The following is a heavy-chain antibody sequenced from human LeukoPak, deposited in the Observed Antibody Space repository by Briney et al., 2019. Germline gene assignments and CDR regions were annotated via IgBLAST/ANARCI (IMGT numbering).Heavy chain of an antibody. D-gene: IGHD3-10*01. CDR2: INHSGST. CDR3: ARGFELLWFGSPLNWFDP. Sequence: SETLSLTCAVYGGSFSGYYWSWIRQPPGKGLEWIGEINHSGSTNYNPSLKSRVTISVDTSKNQFSLKLSSVTAADTAVYYCARGFELLWFGSPLNWFDPWGQGTLVTVSS. V-gene: IGHV4-34*01. CDR1: GGSFSGYY. J-gene: IGHJ5*02.